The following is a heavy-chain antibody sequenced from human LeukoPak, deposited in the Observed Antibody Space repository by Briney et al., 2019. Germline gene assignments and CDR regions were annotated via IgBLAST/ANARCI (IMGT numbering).Heavy chain of an antibody. CDR3: ARKYCSSTSCYDY. CDR1: GYSFTSYW. V-gene: IGHV5-51*01. Sequence: GESLKISCKGSGYSFTSYWIGWVRQMPGKGLEGTGSIYPGDSDTRYSPSFRGQVTISADKSISTAYLQWSSLKASDTAMYYCARKYCSSTSCYDYWGQGTLVTVSS. D-gene: IGHD2-2*01. CDR2: IYPGDSDT. J-gene: IGHJ4*02.